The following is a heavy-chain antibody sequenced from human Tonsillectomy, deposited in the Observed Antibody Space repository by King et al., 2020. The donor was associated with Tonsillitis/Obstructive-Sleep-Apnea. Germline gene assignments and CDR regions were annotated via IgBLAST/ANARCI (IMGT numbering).Heavy chain of an antibody. Sequence: EVQLVESGGGLVQPGGSLRLSCATSGFTCHRYWMSWVRQAPGKGLEWVANIDEHGSEKNYADYVKGQFTISRDNATTSLFLQMNSLRVEDSALYYCTLGDYWGQGTLVTVSS. CDR2: IDEHGSEK. V-gene: IGHV3-7*02. CDR1: GFTCHRYW. J-gene: IGHJ4*02. CDR3: TLGDY. D-gene: IGHD3-3*02.